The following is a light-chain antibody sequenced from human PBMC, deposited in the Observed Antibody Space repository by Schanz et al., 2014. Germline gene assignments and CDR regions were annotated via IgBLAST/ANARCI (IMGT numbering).Light chain of an antibody. CDR1: QSISSR. V-gene: IGKV1-5*01. J-gene: IGKJ3*01. Sequence: DIQLTQSPSTLSASVGDRVTITCRASQSISSRLAWYQQKPGKAPNLLIFGASSLESGVPSRFSGSGSGTEFTLTISSLQPEDFATYYCLQYNTYPLTFGPGTKVDIK. CDR2: GAS. CDR3: LQYNTYPLT.